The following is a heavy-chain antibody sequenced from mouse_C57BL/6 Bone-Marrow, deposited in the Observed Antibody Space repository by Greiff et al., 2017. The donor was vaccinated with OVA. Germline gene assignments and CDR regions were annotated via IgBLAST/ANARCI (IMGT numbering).Heavy chain of an antibody. V-gene: IGHV5-4*01. CDR2: ISDGGSYT. CDR3: AREGGYYGSSVYLDY. Sequence: VQLKESGGGLVKPGGSLKLSCAASGFTFSSYAMSWVRQTPEKRLEWVATISDGGSYTYYPDNVKGRFTISRDNAKNNLYLQMSHLKSEDTAMYYCAREGGYYGSSVYLDYWGQGTTLTVSS. J-gene: IGHJ2*01. D-gene: IGHD1-1*01. CDR1: GFTFSSYA.